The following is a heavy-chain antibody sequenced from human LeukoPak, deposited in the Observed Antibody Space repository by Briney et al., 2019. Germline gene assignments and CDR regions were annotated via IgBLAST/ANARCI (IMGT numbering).Heavy chain of an antibody. V-gene: IGHV1-46*01. CDR1: GYTFTSYY. J-gene: IGHJ3*02. CDR3: ARATENDAFDI. CDR2: INPSGGST. Sequence: ASVTVSCKASGYTFTSYYMHWVRQAPGQGLEWMGIINPSGGSTSYAQKFQGRVTMTRDTSTSTVYMELSSLRSEDTAVYYCARATENDAFDIWGQGTMVTVSS.